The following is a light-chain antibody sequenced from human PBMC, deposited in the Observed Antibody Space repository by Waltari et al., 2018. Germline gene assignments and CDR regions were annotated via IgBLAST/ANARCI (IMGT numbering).Light chain of an antibody. CDR3: CSYGFSVV. V-gene: IGLV2-23*01. CDR2: EGS. J-gene: IGLJ3*02. CDR1: SSAVINYTF. Sequence: QSALTQPASLSGSPGQSITISCTGTSSAVINYTFLSWYQHHPGEAPKLIIYEGSKRPSGVSDRFSGSKSGYTASLTISGLQAEDEADYYCCSYGFSVVFGGGTKLTVL.